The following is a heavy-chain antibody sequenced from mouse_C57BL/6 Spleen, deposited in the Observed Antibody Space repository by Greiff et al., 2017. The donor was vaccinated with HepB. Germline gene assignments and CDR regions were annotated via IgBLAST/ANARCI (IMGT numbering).Heavy chain of an antibody. D-gene: IGHD2-5*01. J-gene: IGHJ4*01. V-gene: IGHV5-16*01. Sequence: DVQLVESEGGLVQPGSSMKLSCTASGFTFSDYYMAWVRQVPEKGLEWVANINYDGSSTYYLDSLKSRFIISRDNAKNILYLQMSSLKSEDTATYYCARGGIYSNYVGDYWGQGTSVTVSS. CDR1: GFTFSDYY. CDR2: INYDGSST. CDR3: ARGGIYSNYVGDY.